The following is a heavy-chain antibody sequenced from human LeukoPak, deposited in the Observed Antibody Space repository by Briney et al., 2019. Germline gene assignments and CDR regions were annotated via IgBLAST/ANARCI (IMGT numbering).Heavy chain of an antibody. CDR3: AREDSSGWYRGAFDI. Sequence: GGSLRLSCAASGFTFSSYSMNWVRQAPGKGLEWVSSISSSSSYIYYADSVKGRFTISRDNAKNSLYLQMNSLRAEDTAVYYCAREDSSGWYRGAFDIWGQGTMVTVSS. CDR1: GFTFSSYS. J-gene: IGHJ3*02. D-gene: IGHD6-19*01. V-gene: IGHV3-21*01. CDR2: ISSSSSYI.